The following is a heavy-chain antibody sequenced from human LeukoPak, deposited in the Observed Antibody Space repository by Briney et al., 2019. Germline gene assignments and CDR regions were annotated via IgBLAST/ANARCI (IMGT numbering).Heavy chain of an antibody. CDR1: GMTFSNHW. CDR3: TTGPSYGYEW. J-gene: IGHJ4*02. CDR2: IKTDGRTT. Sequence: GGSLRLSCAAAGMTFSNHWMHWVRQAPGKGLVWVSLIKTDGRTTIYTDSVKGRFTISRDNGKSILYLQMNSLRAEDTGIYYCTTGPSYGYEWWGQGTVVTVSS. V-gene: IGHV3-74*01. D-gene: IGHD3-16*01.